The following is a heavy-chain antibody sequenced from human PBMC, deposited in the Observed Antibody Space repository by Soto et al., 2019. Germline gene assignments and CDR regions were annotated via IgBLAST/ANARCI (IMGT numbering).Heavy chain of an antibody. D-gene: IGHD6-13*01. CDR3: AKYRRTEAEGFTLDY. V-gene: IGHV4-61*08. J-gene: IGHJ4*02. Sequence: SETLSLTCTVSGGSISSGGYYWSWIRQHPGKGLEWIGYIYYTGSTTYNPSLESRVTMSVDTSKNQFSLKLSSVNAADTAVYYCAKYRRTEAEGFTLDYWGRGTLVTVSS. CDR1: GGSISSGGYY. CDR2: IYYTGST.